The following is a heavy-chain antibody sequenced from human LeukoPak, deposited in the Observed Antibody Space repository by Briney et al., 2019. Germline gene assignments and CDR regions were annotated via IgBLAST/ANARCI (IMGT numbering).Heavy chain of an antibody. V-gene: IGHV3-74*01. CDR1: GFTFSNYW. Sequence: GGSLRLSCAASGFTFSNYWMHWVRQAPGEGLVWVSRIHPDGSRTSYTDSMKGRFTISRDNAKNTLYLQMNSLRAEDSAVYFWAREQRYDDFDYWGQGILVTVSS. D-gene: IGHD5-12*01. CDR3: AREQRYDDFDY. CDR2: IHPDGSRT. J-gene: IGHJ4*02.